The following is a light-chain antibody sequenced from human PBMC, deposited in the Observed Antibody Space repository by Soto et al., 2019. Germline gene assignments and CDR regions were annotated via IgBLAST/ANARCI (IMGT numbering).Light chain of an antibody. CDR2: KAS. Sequence: DIQMTQSPSTLSASVGDRVTITCRASQSISSWLAWYQQKPGKAPKLLIYKASSLESGVPSRFSGSGSGTEFTLTISSLQPDDFETYYCQQYNSYSRTFGKGTKVEIK. CDR3: QQYNSYSRT. J-gene: IGKJ1*01. CDR1: QSISSW. V-gene: IGKV1-5*03.